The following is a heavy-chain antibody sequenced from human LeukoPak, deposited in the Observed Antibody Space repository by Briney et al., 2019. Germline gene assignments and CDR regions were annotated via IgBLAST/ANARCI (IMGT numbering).Heavy chain of an antibody. D-gene: IGHD2-2*03. V-gene: IGHV4-39*01. CDR3: ARHGYCSSTSCYPDF. CDR1: GGSINNYY. Sequence: PSETLSLTCTVSGGSINNYYWGWIRQPPRKGLEWIGIIHFSGSTDYNPSLRSRVSVSVDTSKNQLSLSLRFVTAADTAIYYCARHGYCSSTSCYPDFWGQGTLVTVSS. J-gene: IGHJ4*02. CDR2: IHFSGST.